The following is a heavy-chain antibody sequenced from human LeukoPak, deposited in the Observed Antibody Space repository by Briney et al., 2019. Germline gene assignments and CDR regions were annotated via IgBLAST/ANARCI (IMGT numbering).Heavy chain of an antibody. D-gene: IGHD2-2*02. J-gene: IGHJ3*02. CDR2: IYYSGST. V-gene: IGHV4-39*01. CDR1: GGSISSYY. CDR3: ARTLGGCSSTSCYTPGAFDI. Sequence: PSETLSLTCTVSGGSISSYYWGWIRQPPGKGLEWIGSIYYSGSTYYNPSLKSRVTISVDTSKNQFSLKLSSVTAADTAVYYCARTLGGCSSTSCYTPGAFDIWGQGTVVTVSS.